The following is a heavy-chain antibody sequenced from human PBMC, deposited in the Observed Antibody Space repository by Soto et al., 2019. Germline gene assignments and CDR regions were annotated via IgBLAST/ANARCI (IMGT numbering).Heavy chain of an antibody. J-gene: IGHJ4*02. CDR2: ISSSSSYI. CDR3: AREAIAAALDY. D-gene: IGHD6-13*01. CDR1: GFTFSSYS. V-gene: IGHV3-21*01. Sequence: EVQLVESGGGLVKPGGSLRLSCAASGFTFSSYSMNWVRQAPGKGLEWVSAISSSSSYIYYADSVKGRFTITRDNAKNSLYLQVNSLRAEATAVYYCAREAIAAALDYWGQGTLVTVSS.